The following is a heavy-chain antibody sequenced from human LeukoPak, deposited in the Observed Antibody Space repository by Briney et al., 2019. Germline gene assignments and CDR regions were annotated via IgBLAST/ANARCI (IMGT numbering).Heavy chain of an antibody. CDR1: GYSISSGCY. CDR3: ARMIAAASFDY. V-gene: IGHV4-38-2*01. J-gene: IGHJ4*02. Sequence: SETLSLTCAVAGYSISSGCYWGWIRQPPGKGLELIGSIYHSGCPYYNPSLKSRVTISVDTSKNQFSLKLSSVTAADTAVYYCARMIAAASFDYWGQGTLVTVSS. D-gene: IGHD6-13*01. CDR2: IYHSGCP.